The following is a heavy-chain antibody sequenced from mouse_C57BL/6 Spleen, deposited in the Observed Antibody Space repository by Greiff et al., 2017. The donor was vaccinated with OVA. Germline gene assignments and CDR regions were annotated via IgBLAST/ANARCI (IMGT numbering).Heavy chain of an antibody. CDR3: ANEGFAY. V-gene: IGHV1-69*01. Sequence: VQLQQPGAELVMPGASVKLSCKASGYTFTSYWMHWVKQRPGQGLEWIGEFDPSDSYTNYNQKFKGKFTLTIDKSSSTAYMQISSLTSEDSAVYYCANEGFAYWGQGTLVTVSA. J-gene: IGHJ3*01. CDR2: FDPSDSYT. CDR1: GYTFTSYW.